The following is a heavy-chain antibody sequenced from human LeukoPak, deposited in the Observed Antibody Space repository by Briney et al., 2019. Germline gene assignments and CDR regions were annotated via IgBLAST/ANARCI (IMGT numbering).Heavy chain of an antibody. J-gene: IGHJ5*02. Sequence: SGTLSLTCTVSGASISSYYWSWVRQPAGKGLEWVGHMYTSGSTNYNPSLKSRVTMSVDTSKNQLSLKVRSATAADTAVYYCARLRVVVGTRGPQWFDPWGQGTLVTVSS. CDR3: ARLRVVVGTRGPQWFDP. V-gene: IGHV4-4*07. D-gene: IGHD1-1*01. CDR2: MYTSGST. CDR1: GASISSYY.